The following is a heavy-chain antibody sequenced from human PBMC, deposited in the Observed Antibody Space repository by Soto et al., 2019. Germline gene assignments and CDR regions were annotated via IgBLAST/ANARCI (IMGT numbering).Heavy chain of an antibody. Sequence: QLQLQESGPGLVKPSETLSLTCTVSGGSISSSSYYWGWIRQPPGKGLEWIGSIYYSGSTYYNPSLKSRVTISVDTSKNQFSLKLSSVTAADTAVYYCARHLAHSSSLNKTPWRPNDYWGQGTLVTVSS. V-gene: IGHV4-39*01. D-gene: IGHD6-6*01. CDR2: IYYSGST. J-gene: IGHJ4*02. CDR1: GGSISSSSYY. CDR3: ARHLAHSSSLNKTPWRPNDY.